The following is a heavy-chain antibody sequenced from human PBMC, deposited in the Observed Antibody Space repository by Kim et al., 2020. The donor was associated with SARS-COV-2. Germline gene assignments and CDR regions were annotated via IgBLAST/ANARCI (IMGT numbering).Heavy chain of an antibody. Sequence: GGSLRLSCEVSGFIVNTYSMNWVRQAPGKGLEWVSFISSRRSDTYYADSLKGRFTISRDNAKNSVYLQINNLRVEDTGVYYCARMNCPGGNCYAGPYYYGMDVWGQGTTVTVSS. CDR3: ARMNCPGGNCYAGPYYYGMDV. CDR2: ISSRRSDT. J-gene: IGHJ6*02. D-gene: IGHD2-15*01. CDR1: GFIVNTYS. V-gene: IGHV3-21*06.